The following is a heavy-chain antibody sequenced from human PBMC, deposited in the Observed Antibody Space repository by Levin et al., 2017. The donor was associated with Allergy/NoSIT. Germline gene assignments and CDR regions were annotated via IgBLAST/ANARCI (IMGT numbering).Heavy chain of an antibody. CDR1: GFSLSTNGVG. V-gene: IGHV2-5*02. CDR3: VHRTSLVTPHH. CDR2: IYWDDDK. D-gene: IGHD4-23*01. Sequence: GSGPTLVKPTQTLTLTCTFSGFSLSTNGVGVGWIRQPPGKALEWLALIYWDDDKRYSPSLKSRLTITKDTSKNQVALTMTNMDPVDTATYYCVHRTSLVTPHHWGQGTLVTVSS. J-gene: IGHJ5*02.